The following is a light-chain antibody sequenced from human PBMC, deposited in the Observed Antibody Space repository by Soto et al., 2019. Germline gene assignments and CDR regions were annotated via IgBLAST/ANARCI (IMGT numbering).Light chain of an antibody. CDR3: QQYNAYLWT. V-gene: IGKV1-5*01. Sequence: DIQMTQSPSTLSASVGDRVTITCRASQSISSWLAWYQQKPGQAPKLLIFGASSLESGVPSRFSGSGSGTEFTLTITSLQPDDFATYYCQQYNAYLWTFGQGTKVEIK. CDR2: GAS. CDR1: QSISSW. J-gene: IGKJ1*01.